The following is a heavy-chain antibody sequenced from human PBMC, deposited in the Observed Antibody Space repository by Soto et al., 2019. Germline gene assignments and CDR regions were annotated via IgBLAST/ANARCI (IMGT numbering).Heavy chain of an antibody. CDR1: GASISGFY. D-gene: IGHD3-3*01. Sequence: PSETLSLTCTVSGASISGFYWSWIRKSAGKGLEWIGRIYATGTTDYNPSLKSRVMMSVDTSKKQFSLKLRSVTAADTAVYYCARAGVESIPIFGVVARYRMAFPGLGTTVTVSS. J-gene: IGHJ6*02. CDR3: ARAGVESIPIFGVVARYRMAF. CDR2: IYATGTT. V-gene: IGHV4-4*07.